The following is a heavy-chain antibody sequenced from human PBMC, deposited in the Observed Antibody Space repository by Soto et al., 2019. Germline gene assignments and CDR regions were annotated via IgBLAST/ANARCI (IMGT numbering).Heavy chain of an antibody. CDR3: AKTGKVAGAYYYCGMDV. J-gene: IGHJ6*02. CDR1: GFTFSSYA. CDR2: ISGSGGST. V-gene: IGHV3-23*01. D-gene: IGHD2-15*01. Sequence: PGGSLRLSCAASGFTFSSYAMSWVRQAPGKGLEWVSAISGSGGSTYYADSVKGRFTISIDNSKNTLYLQMNSLRAEDTAVYYCAKTGKVAGAYYYCGMDVWGQGTTVTVSS.